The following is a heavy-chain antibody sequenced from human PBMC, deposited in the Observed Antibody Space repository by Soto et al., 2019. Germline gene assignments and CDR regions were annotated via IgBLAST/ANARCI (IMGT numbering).Heavy chain of an antibody. Sequence: PSETLSLTCAVYGGSFSGYYWSWIRQPPGKGQESIGEINHSGSTNYNPSLKSRVTISVDTSKNQFSLKLSSVTAADTAVYYCARGTSIAVAGTMSGLGDYFDYWGQGTLVTVSS. V-gene: IGHV4-34*01. CDR1: GGSFSGYY. J-gene: IGHJ4*02. CDR3: ARGTSIAVAGTMSGLGDYFDY. D-gene: IGHD6-19*01. CDR2: INHSGST.